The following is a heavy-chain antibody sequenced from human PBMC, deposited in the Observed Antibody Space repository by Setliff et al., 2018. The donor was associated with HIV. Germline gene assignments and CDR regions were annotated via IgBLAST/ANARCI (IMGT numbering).Heavy chain of an antibody. CDR2: IYTSGST. CDR3: AREDYYYYGMDV. V-gene: IGHV4-61*02. J-gene: IGHJ6*02. Sequence: SETLSLTCTVSGGSISSGSSYWNWIRQPAGKGLEWIGRIYTSGSTNYNPSLKSRVTISVDTSKNQFSLKLSSVTAADTAVYYCAREDYYYYGMDVWGQGTTVTVSS. CDR1: GGSISSGSSY.